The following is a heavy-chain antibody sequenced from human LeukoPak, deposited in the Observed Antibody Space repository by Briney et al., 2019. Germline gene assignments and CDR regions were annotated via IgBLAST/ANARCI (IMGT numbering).Heavy chain of an antibody. CDR1: GFTFSSYW. CDR3: SNYYDRSGYYAFDT. CDR2: IKKDGSEK. V-gene: IGHV3-7*01. D-gene: IGHD3-22*01. J-gene: IGHJ3*02. Sequence: GSLRLSCAASGFTFSSYWMAWVRQAPGKGLEWVGNIKKDGSEKNYVDSVKGRFTMSRDNAKNLLYLQMNSLRAEDTAVYYCSNYYDRSGYYAFDTWGQGTMVTVSS.